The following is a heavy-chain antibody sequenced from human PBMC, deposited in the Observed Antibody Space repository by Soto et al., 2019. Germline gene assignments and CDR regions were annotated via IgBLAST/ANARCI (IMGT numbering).Heavy chain of an antibody. CDR2: INPNSGDT. Sequence: SVKVSCKASGYTFTGYYVHWVRQAPGQGLEWMGWINPNSGDTYLAQRFQGRVTMNRDTSIGTAYMELRGLKSDDKAEYYCAKGGAIVAAGTRVYLYNAMVFWGQGTTVTVSS. V-gene: IGHV1-2*02. CDR1: GYTFTGYY. D-gene: IGHD6-13*01. J-gene: IGHJ6*02. CDR3: AKGGAIVAAGTRVYLYNAMVF.